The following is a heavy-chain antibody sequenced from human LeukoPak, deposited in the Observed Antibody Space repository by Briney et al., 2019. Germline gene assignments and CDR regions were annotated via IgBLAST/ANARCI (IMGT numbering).Heavy chain of an antibody. Sequence: APVKASCTASGYTFTGYYMHWGRQAPGQRLEWMRWINPNSGGTNYAQKFQGRVTMTRDTSISTAYMELSRLRSDDTAVYYCARSSSTGRHYYASGSYKRPTDYWGQGTLVTVSS. V-gene: IGHV1-2*02. CDR2: INPNSGGT. J-gene: IGHJ4*02. CDR3: ARSSSTGRHYYASGSYKRPTDY. D-gene: IGHD3-10*01. CDR1: GYTFTGYY.